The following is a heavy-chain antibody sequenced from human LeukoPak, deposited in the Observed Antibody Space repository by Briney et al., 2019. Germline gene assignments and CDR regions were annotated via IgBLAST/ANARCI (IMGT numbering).Heavy chain of an antibody. Sequence: ASQTLSLTCTVSGGSISSGDYYWSWIRQPPGKGLEWIGYIYYSGSTYYNPSLKSRVTISVDTSKNQFSLKLSSVTAADTAVYYCARQGARSIFGVVTHSGYYGMDVWGQGTTVTVSS. CDR3: ARQGARSIFGVVTHSGYYGMDV. CDR1: GGSISSGDYY. V-gene: IGHV4-30-4*01. J-gene: IGHJ6*02. D-gene: IGHD3-3*01. CDR2: IYYSGST.